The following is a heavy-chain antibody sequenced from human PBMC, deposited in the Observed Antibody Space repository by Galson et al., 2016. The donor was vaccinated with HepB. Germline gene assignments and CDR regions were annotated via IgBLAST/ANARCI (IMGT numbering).Heavy chain of an antibody. CDR3: ARCPRVDTTMVTWTLFDY. CDR1: GFSLSTSAMC. J-gene: IGHJ4*02. CDR2: IDWDDDK. V-gene: IGHV2-70*01. D-gene: IGHD5-18*01. Sequence: PALVKPTQTLTLTCSFSGFSLSTSAMCVSWIRQPPGKALEWLALIDWDDDKYYSASLKTRLTISKDTSKSQVVLTMTNMDPVDTATYYCARCPRVDTTMVTWTLFDYWGQGTLVTVSS.